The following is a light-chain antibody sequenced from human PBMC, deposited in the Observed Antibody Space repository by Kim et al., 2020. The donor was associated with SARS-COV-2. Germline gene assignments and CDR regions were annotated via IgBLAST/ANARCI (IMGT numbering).Light chain of an antibody. CDR3: AEWGDSLRV. J-gene: IGLJ3*02. CDR1: SSNIGSNY. Sequence: ELTQPPSASGTPGQRVTISCSGSSSNIGSNYVYWYQQLPGTAPKLLIYRTNQRPSGVPILFSGSKSGTSASLAISGLRSEDEADYYCAEWGDSLRVFGGGTQLTVL. CDR2: RTN. V-gene: IGLV1-47*01.